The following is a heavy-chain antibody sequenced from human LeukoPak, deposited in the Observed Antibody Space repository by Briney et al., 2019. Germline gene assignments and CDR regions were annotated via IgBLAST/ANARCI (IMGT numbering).Heavy chain of an antibody. CDR3: ARGVEPLAVNTLAH. J-gene: IGHJ4*02. V-gene: IGHV3-53*01. CDR1: GFTVITND. CDR2: LYSDGNT. D-gene: IGHD1-14*01. Sequence: TGGSLRLSCAASGFTVITNDMTWVRQAPGKGLEWVSVLYSDGNTKYADSVQGRFTISRDNSKNTLYLEMNSLSPDDTAVYYCARGVEPLAVNTLAHWGQGTLVRVSS.